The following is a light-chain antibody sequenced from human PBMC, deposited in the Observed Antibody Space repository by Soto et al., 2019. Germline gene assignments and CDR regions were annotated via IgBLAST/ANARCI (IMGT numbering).Light chain of an antibody. J-gene: IGLJ2*01. V-gene: IGLV2-8*01. Sequence: QSALTQPRSVSGSPGQSVTISCTGTSSDIGSCNSVSWYQQHPGKVPKLLISEVSKRPSGVPDRFSGSKSGNTASLTVSGLQAEDEADYYCSSCRGTDVVFGGGTKLTVL. CDR3: SSCRGTDVV. CDR2: EVS. CDR1: SSDIGSCNS.